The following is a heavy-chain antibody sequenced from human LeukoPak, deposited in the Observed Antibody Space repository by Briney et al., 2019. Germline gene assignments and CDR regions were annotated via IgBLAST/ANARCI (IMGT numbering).Heavy chain of an antibody. J-gene: IGHJ6*02. Sequence: ASVKVSCKASVYTFTGYYMHWVRQAPGQGLEWMGWINPNSGGTNYAQKFQGRVTMTRDTSTSTAYMELSRLRSDDTAVYYCAREASFIAAEPYYYYGMDVWGQGTTVTVSS. CDR2: INPNSGGT. CDR1: VYTFTGYY. V-gene: IGHV1-2*02. D-gene: IGHD6-6*01. CDR3: AREASFIAAEPYYYYGMDV.